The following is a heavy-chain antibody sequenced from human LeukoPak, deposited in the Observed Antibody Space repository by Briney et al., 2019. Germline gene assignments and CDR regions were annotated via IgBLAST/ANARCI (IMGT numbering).Heavy chain of an antibody. D-gene: IGHD5-12*01. V-gene: IGHV1-69*13. CDR1: GGTFSSYA. Sequence: SVKVSCKASGGTFSSYAISWVRQAPGQGLEWMGGIIPIFGTANYAQKFQGRVTITADESTSTAYMELSSLRSEDTAVYYCARERGRGGFDSRYYYYGMDVWGQGTTVTVSS. J-gene: IGHJ6*02. CDR2: IIPIFGTA. CDR3: ARERGRGGFDSRYYYYGMDV.